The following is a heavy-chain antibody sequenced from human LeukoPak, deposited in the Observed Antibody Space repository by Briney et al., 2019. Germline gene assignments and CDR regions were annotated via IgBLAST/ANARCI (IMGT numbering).Heavy chain of an antibody. Sequence: RTGGSLRLSCAASGFTFSSYSMTWVRQAPGKGLEWVSSIGSSSSYIYYADSVKGRFTISRDNAKNSLYLQMNSLRAEDTAVYYCAREAPLLGVATIFADYWGQGTLVTVSS. CDR1: GFTFSSYS. J-gene: IGHJ4*02. CDR3: AREAPLLGVATIFADY. V-gene: IGHV3-21*01. CDR2: IGSSSSYI. D-gene: IGHD5-24*01.